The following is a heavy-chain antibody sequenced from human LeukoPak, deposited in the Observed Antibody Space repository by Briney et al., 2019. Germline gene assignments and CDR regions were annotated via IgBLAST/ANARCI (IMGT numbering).Heavy chain of an antibody. CDR1: GASISSSYW. CDR2: IHHSGST. V-gene: IGHV4-4*02. J-gene: IGHJ4*02. D-gene: IGHD2-15*01. CDR3: APSPCSGDSCYRFDF. Sequence: PSGTLSLTCAVSGASISSSYWWSWVRQPPGKGLEWIGEIHHSGSTKCNPSLKSRVTISVDKSKNLFSLKLSSVTAADTAVYYCAPSPCSGDSCYRFDFWGQGTQVTVSS.